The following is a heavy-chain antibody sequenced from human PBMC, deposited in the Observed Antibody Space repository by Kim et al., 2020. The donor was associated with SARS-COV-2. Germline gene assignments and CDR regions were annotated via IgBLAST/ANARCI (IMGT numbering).Heavy chain of an antibody. V-gene: IGHV4-39*01. CDR3: ARQETITIFGVVISPSWFDP. CDR1: GGSISSSSYY. CDR2: IYYSGST. D-gene: IGHD3-3*01. J-gene: IGHJ5*02. Sequence: SETLSLTCTVSGGSISSSSYYWGWIRQPPGKGLEWIGSIYYSGSTYYNPSLKSRVTISVDTTKNQFSLKLRSVTAADTAVYYCARQETITIFGVVISPSWFDPWGQGTLVPVPS.